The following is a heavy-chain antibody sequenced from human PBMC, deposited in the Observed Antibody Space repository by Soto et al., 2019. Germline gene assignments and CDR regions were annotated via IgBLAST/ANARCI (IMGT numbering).Heavy chain of an antibody. Sequence: SETLSLTCAVYGGSFSGYYWSWIRQPPGKGLEWIGEINHSGSTNYNPSLKSRVTISLDTSKNQFSLKLSSVTAADTAVYYCARGYYYGSGRPYFDYWGQGTLVTVSS. CDR3: ARGYYYGSGRPYFDY. D-gene: IGHD3-10*01. V-gene: IGHV4-34*01. CDR1: GGSFSGYY. CDR2: INHSGST. J-gene: IGHJ4*02.